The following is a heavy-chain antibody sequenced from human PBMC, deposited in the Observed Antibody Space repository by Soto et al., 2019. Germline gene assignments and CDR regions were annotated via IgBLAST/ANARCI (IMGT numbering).Heavy chain of an antibody. D-gene: IGHD5-12*01. CDR3: ARVSVDVPE. CDR1: GPTFITYF. V-gene: IGHV1-2*02. J-gene: IGHJ4*02. Sequence: QLQLVQSGAQVTKPGASVKVSCRISGPTFITYFIHWVRQAPGQGLEWMGWIDPKSGGTTYEQKFRGRVTMTRDTSINTAYMDLNRLTSDDTAMYYCARVSVDVPEWGLGTLITVSS. CDR2: IDPKSGGT.